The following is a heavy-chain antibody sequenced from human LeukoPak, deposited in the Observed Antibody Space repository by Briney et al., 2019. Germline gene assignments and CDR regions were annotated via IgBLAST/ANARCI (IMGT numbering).Heavy chain of an antibody. CDR3: ARGVGYDTTNYNTY. V-gene: IGHV1-2*02. Sequence: ASVKVSCKASGSTLTAYYMHWVRQAPGQGLEWMGWINPNTGGTNYAQNFQGRVSLTRDTSINTIYMDMRRLRSDDTAVYYCARGVGYDTTNYNTYWGQGTLVTVSS. CDR1: GSTLTAYY. CDR2: INPNTGGT. J-gene: IGHJ4*02. D-gene: IGHD3-22*01.